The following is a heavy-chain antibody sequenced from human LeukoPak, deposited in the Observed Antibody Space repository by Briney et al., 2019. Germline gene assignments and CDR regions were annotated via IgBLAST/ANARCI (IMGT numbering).Heavy chain of an antibody. D-gene: IGHD3-10*01. CDR1: GYTFTGYY. CDR2: INPNSGGT. Sequence: GASVKVSCKASGYTFTGYYMHWVRQAPGQGLEWMGWINPNSGGTNYAQKFQGRVTMTRDTSITTAYMELSRLRSDDTAVYYCARDMVRGVIDYYYYMDVWGKGTTLTVSS. CDR3: ARDMVRGVIDYYYYMDV. V-gene: IGHV1-2*02. J-gene: IGHJ6*03.